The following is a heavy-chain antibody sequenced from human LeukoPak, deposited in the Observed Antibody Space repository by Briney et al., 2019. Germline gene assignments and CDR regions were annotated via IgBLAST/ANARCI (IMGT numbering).Heavy chain of an antibody. CDR3: ARHSSGYFSHFDY. CDR1: GDSISTYS. CDR2: IYTSGST. J-gene: IGHJ4*02. D-gene: IGHD3-22*01. V-gene: IGHV4-4*07. Sequence: SETLSLTCTASGDSISTYSWSWIRQPAGKGLEWIGRIYTSGSTNYNPSLKSRVTMSVDTSKNQFSLNLSSVTAADTAVYYCARHSSGYFSHFDYWGQGTLVTVSS.